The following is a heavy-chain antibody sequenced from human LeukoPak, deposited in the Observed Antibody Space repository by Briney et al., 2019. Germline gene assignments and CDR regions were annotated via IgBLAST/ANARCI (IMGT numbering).Heavy chain of an antibody. J-gene: IGHJ4*02. V-gene: IGHV3-66*02. D-gene: IGHD3-3*01. CDR2: IYSGGST. CDR3: ARAGGTIFGVVIPFDY. CDR1: GFTVSSNY. Sequence: GGSLRLSCAASGFTVSSNYMSWVRQVPGKGLEWVSVIYSGGSTYYADSVKGRFTISRDNSKNTLYLQMNSLRAEDTAVYYCARAGGTIFGVVIPFDYWGQGTLVTVSS.